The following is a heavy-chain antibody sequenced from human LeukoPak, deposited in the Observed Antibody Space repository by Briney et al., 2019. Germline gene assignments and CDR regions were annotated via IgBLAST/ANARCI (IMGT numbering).Heavy chain of an antibody. CDR2: ISGSGDNT. Sequence: GGSLRLSCAASGFTFSNYAMSWVRQAPGKGLEWVSAISGSGDNTYYADSAKGRFTISRDNSKKTLSLQMNSLRAEDTAVYYCARGSGFWSGYDYWGQGTLVTVSS. D-gene: IGHD3-3*01. V-gene: IGHV3-23*01. CDR1: GFTFSNYA. J-gene: IGHJ4*02. CDR3: ARGSGFWSGYDY.